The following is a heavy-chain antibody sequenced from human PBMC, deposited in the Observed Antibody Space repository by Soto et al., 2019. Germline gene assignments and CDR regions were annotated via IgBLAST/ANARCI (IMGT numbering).Heavy chain of an antibody. CDR1: GYTFTSYG. J-gene: IGHJ3*02. V-gene: IGHV1-18*01. Sequence: QVQLVQSGAEVKKPGASVKVSCKASGYTFTSYGISWVRQAPGQGLEWMGWISAYNGNTNYAQKRHGRVTMTTDTATSTAYMELRSLRSDDTAVYYCASNLADYDFWSVYDPPNKGGDAFDIWGQGTMVTVSS. CDR3: ASNLADYDFWSVYDPPNKGGDAFDI. CDR2: ISAYNGNT. D-gene: IGHD3-3*01.